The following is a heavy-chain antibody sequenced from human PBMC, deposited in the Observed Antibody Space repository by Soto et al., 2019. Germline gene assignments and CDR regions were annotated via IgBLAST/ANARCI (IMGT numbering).Heavy chain of an antibody. CDR2: INPNSGGT. CDR3: ARAVVATNYYYYGMDV. J-gene: IGHJ6*02. CDR1: GYTFTGYY. Sequence: GASVKVSCKASGYTFTGYYMHWVRQAPGQGLEWMGWINPNSGGTNYAQKFQGRVTMTRDTSISTAYMELSRLRSDDTAVYYCARAVVATNYYYYGMDVWGQGTTVTVSS. V-gene: IGHV1-2*02. D-gene: IGHD5-12*01.